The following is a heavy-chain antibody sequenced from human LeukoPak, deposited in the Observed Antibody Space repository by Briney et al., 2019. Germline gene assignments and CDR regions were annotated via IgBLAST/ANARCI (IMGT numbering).Heavy chain of an antibody. Sequence: GGSLRLSCAVSGFTVDSNYMSWVRQAPGRGLEWVSLIYSGGAAFYADSAEGRFTISRDISKNTLDLQMDNLTVEDTAIYFCAASTGPAYCGSDCYPLDNWGQGALVTVSS. CDR3: AASTGPAYCGSDCYPLDN. V-gene: IGHV3-53*01. J-gene: IGHJ4*02. CDR2: IYSGGAA. D-gene: IGHD2-21*02. CDR1: GFTVDSNY.